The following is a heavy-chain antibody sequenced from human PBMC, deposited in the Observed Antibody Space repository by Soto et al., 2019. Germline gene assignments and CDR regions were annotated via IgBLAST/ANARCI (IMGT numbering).Heavy chain of an antibody. D-gene: IGHD6-19*01. CDR2: VTPSKRI. CDR3: ASRRGWRDF. J-gene: IGHJ4*02. V-gene: IGHV4-34*01. Sequence: QVQLQQWGTGPLKPSETLSLTCAVSGGSFSYNFWSWIRQSSEKGLEWIGEVTPSKRIFYNPSLESRVTISVDTSRNQLFLKLNSVTTADTAVYYCASRRGWRDFWGQGTPVTVSS. CDR1: GGSFSYNF.